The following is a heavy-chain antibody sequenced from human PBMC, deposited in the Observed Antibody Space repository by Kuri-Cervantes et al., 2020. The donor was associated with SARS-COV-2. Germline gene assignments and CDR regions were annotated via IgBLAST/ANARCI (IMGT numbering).Heavy chain of an antibody. V-gene: IGHV1-69*13. CDR2: LIPVFGTT. Sequence: SVKVSCKASGGTFSNYAISWVRQAPGQGLEWMGGLIPVFGTTSYAQKFQGRVTITADESTSTAYMELRSLRSEDTAVYYCARDGRYCTDGMCSYSYFYYMDVWGKGTTVTVSS. CDR1: GGTFSNYA. J-gene: IGHJ6*03. CDR3: ARDGRYCTDGMCSYSYFYYMDV. D-gene: IGHD2-8*01.